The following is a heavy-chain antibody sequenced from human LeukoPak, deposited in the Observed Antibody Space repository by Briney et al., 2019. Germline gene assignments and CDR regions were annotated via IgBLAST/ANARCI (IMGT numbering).Heavy chain of an antibody. J-gene: IGHJ4*02. CDR1: GFIFRNYG. CDR3: TREDWDFDS. Sequence: GSLRLSCAASGFIFRNYGMHWVRQAPGKGLEWVACIRYDGSKYADSVKGRFTISRDDSNNMAYLQMDSLKNEDTAVYYCTREDWDFDSWGQGTPVSVSS. CDR2: IRYDGS. V-gene: IGHV3-30*02. D-gene: IGHD3/OR15-3a*01.